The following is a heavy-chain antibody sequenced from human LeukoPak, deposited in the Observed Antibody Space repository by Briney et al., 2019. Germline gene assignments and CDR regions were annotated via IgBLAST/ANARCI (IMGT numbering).Heavy chain of an antibody. J-gene: IGHJ4*02. Sequence: GGSLRLSCAASGFSFTSYSLNWVRQAPGKELEWISYITSSSSSIYYADSVKGRFTISRDNAKNSLYLQMNSLRDEDTAVYYCARISPAYGDYYLDYWGQGTLVTVSA. CDR1: GFSFTSYS. V-gene: IGHV3-48*02. D-gene: IGHD4-17*01. CDR3: ARISPAYGDYYLDY. CDR2: ITSSSSSI.